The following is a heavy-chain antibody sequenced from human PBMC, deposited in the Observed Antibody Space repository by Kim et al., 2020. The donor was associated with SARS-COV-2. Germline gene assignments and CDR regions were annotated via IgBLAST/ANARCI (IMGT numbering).Heavy chain of an antibody. Sequence: GGSLRLSCAASGFTFSSYSMNWVRQAPGKGLEWVSYISSSSTIYYADSVKGRFTISRDNAKNSLYLQMNSLRDEDTAVYYCARTPDSSGPQGLPWGQGTLVTVSS. V-gene: IGHV3-48*02. J-gene: IGHJ5*02. CDR1: GFTFSSYS. D-gene: IGHD3-22*01. CDR3: ARTPDSSGPQGLP. CDR2: ISSSSTI.